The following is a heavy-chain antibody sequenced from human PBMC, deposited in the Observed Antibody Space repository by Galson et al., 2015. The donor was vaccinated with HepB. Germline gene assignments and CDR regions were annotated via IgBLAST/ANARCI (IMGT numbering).Heavy chain of an antibody. Sequence: SVKVSCKASGYTFTSYGISWVRQAPGQGLEWMGWISAYNGNTNYAQKLQGRVTMTTDTSTSTAYMELRSLRSDDTAVYYCARDLYPYYDILTGTDAFDIWGQGTMVTVSS. D-gene: IGHD3-9*01. J-gene: IGHJ3*02. CDR2: ISAYNGNT. V-gene: IGHV1-18*01. CDR3: ARDLYPYYDILTGTDAFDI. CDR1: GYTFTSYG.